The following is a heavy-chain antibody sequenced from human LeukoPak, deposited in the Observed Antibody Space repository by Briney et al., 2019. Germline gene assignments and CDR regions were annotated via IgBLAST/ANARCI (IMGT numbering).Heavy chain of an antibody. CDR1: GGSISSSSYY. CDR2: IYYSGST. J-gene: IGHJ4*02. Sequence: PSETLSLTCTVSGGSISSSSYYWGWIRQSPGKGLEWIGSIYYSGSTYYNPSLKSRVTISVDTSKNQFSLKLSSVTAADTAVYYCARQFGYSYGGDYWGQGTLVTVSS. CDR3: ARQFGYSYGGDY. V-gene: IGHV4-39*01. D-gene: IGHD5-18*01.